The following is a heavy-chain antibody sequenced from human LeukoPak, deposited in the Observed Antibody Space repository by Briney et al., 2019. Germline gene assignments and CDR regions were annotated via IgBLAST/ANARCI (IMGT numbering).Heavy chain of an antibody. J-gene: IGHJ4*02. D-gene: IGHD3-10*01. V-gene: IGHV1-18*01. CDR1: GYTFTSYG. Sequence: EASVKVSCKASGYTFTSYGISWVRQAPGQGLEWMGWISAYNGNTNYAQKLQGRVTMTTGTSTSTAYMELRSLRSDDTAVYYCARSRWFGDDFPLDYWGQGTLVTVSS. CDR2: ISAYNGNT. CDR3: ARSRWFGDDFPLDY.